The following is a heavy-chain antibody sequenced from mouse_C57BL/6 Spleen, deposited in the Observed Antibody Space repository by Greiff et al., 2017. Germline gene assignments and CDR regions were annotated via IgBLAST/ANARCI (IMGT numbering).Heavy chain of an antibody. Sequence: VQGVESGAELARPGASVKLSCKASGYTFTSYGISWVKQRTGQGLEWIGEIYPRSGNTYYNEKFKGKATLTADKSSSTAYMELRSLTSEDSAVYFCARTTTVGEDWYFDVWGTGTTVTVSS. CDR2: IYPRSGNT. J-gene: IGHJ1*03. CDR3: ARTTTVGEDWYFDV. D-gene: IGHD1-1*01. CDR1: GYTFTSYG. V-gene: IGHV1-81*01.